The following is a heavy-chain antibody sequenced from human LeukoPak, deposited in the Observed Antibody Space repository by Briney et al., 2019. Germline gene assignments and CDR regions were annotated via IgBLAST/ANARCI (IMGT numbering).Heavy chain of an antibody. CDR3: AKDSVFREGYFDY. CDR2: ISWNSGVL. CDR1: GFTFNDYA. Sequence: GGSLRLSCAASGFTFNDYAMHWVRQAPGKGLEWVSGISWNSGVLDYADSVKGRFTISRDNAKNSLYLQMNGLRTEDTALYYCAKDSVFREGYFDYWGQGTLVTVSS. J-gene: IGHJ4*02. V-gene: IGHV3-9*01.